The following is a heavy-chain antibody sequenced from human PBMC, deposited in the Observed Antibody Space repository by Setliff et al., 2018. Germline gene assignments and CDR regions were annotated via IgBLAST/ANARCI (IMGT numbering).Heavy chain of an antibody. D-gene: IGHD6-19*01. Sequence: ASVKVSCKASGYTFTSYAMNWVRQAPGQGLEWMGWINTNAGNPMYAQGFTGRFVFSLDTSVSTAYLQISSLKAEDTAVYYCARVWGSGWYGGAFDIWGQGTMVTVSS. CDR3: ARVWGSGWYGGAFDI. V-gene: IGHV7-4-1*02. CDR1: GYTFTSYA. CDR2: INTNAGNP. J-gene: IGHJ3*02.